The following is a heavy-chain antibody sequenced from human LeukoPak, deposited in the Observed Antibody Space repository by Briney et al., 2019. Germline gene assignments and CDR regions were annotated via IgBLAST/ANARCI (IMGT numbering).Heavy chain of an antibody. D-gene: IGHD6-19*01. CDR3: ARVGGWYYNY. CDR2: INHSGGT. J-gene: IGHJ4*02. CDR1: GGSFSGYY. V-gene: IGHV4-34*01. Sequence: PSETLSLTCAVYGGSFSGYYWSWIRQPPGKGLEWIGEINHSGGTNYNPSLKSRVTISVDTSKNQFSLKLSSVTAADTAVYYCARVGGWYYNYWGQGTLVTVSS.